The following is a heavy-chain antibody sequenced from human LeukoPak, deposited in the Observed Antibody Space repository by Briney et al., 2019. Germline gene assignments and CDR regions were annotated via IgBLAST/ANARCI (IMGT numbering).Heavy chain of an antibody. D-gene: IGHD6-13*01. V-gene: IGHV1-8*01. CDR1: GYTFTSYD. CDR3: ARSPPGYSPELGA. J-gene: IGHJ4*02. Sequence: PGASVRVSCKASGYTFTSYDINWVRQAPGQGLEWMGWMNPNSGNTGYAQKFQGRVTMTRNTSISTAYMELSSLRSEDTAVYYCARSPPGYSPELGAWGQGTLVTVSS. CDR2: MNPNSGNT.